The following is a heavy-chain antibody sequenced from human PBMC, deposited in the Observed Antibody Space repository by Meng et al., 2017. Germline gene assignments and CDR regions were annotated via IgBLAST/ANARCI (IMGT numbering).Heavy chain of an antibody. CDR3: ARGSYSFDS. CDR1: GGSVSSNSAG. CDR2: AYYRSKWYH. Sequence: RRRHAGPVSVKPSQTLSPICAASGGSVSSNSAGWNWIRQYRSRGLEWLGRAYYRSKWYHDYAESVKSRTSIDPDTSKNHFSLQLRSVTPEDSAVYYCARGSYSFDSWGQRTLVTVSS. V-gene: IGHV6-1*01. D-gene: IGHD1-26*01. J-gene: IGHJ4*02.